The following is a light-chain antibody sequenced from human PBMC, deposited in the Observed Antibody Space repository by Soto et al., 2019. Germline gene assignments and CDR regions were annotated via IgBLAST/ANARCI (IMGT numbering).Light chain of an antibody. J-gene: IGKJ2*01. Sequence: DIRMSQSPPSLAASVGDRVTITCRASQSIDRFLNWYQQKSGLAPKLLIFAASSLQDGVPARFSGSGSGTDFALTITSLQPEDCATYYCQQSYGTPYNFGQGIKLQIK. V-gene: IGKV1-39*01. CDR2: AAS. CDR3: QQSYGTPYN. CDR1: QSIDRF.